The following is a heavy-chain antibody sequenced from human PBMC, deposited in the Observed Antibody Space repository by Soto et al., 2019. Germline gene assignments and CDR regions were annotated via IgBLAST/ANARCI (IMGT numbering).Heavy chain of an antibody. J-gene: IGHJ6*02. CDR2: MNPNSGNT. Sequence: GASVKVSCKASGHTFTSYDINWVRQATGQGLEWMGWMNPNSGNTGYAQKFQGRVTMTRNTSISTAYMELSSLRSEDTAVYYCARGSRGGITIFGVVHYGMDVWGQGTTVTVSS. V-gene: IGHV1-8*01. CDR3: ARGSRGGITIFGVVHYGMDV. CDR1: GHTFTSYD. D-gene: IGHD3-3*01.